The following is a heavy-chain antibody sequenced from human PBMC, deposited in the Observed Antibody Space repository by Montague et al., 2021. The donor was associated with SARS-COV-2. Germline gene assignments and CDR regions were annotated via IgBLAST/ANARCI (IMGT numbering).Heavy chain of an antibody. D-gene: IGHD3-16*02. CDR2: IWYDGSNK. V-gene: IGHV3-33*01. CDR1: GFTFSSYG. CDR3: SGSYPYYGMDV. J-gene: IGHJ6*02. Sequence: SLRLSCAASGFTFSSYGMHWVRQAPGKGLEWVAVIWYDGSNKYYADSVKGRFTISRDNSKNTPYLQMNSLRAEDTAVYYCSGSYPYYGMDVWGQGTTVTVSS.